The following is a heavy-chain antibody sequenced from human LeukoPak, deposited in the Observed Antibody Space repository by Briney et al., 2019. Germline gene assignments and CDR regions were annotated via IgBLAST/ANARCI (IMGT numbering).Heavy chain of an antibody. CDR2: ISNNGGYT. V-gene: IGHV3-23*01. D-gene: IGHD5-24*01. CDR1: GFTFSSSA. J-gene: IGHJ5*02. CDR3: ARDERWLQFNWFDP. Sequence: GGSLRLSCAASGFTFSSSAMSWVRQAPGKGLEWVSAISNNGGYTYYADSVQGRFTISRDNSKSTLYLQMNSLRAEDTAVYYCARDERWLQFNWFDPWGQGTLVTVSS.